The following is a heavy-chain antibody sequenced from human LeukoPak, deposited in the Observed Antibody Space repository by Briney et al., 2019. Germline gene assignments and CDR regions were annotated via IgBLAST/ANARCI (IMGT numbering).Heavy chain of an antibody. CDR3: APDICSSAARGGGYMDV. CDR2: FSTSSGTI. CDR1: GFTFSSYS. V-gene: IGHV3-48*01. J-gene: IGHJ6*03. D-gene: IGHD2-8*01. Sequence: GGSLRLSCAASGFTFSSYSMNWVRQGPGKGLEWISYFSTSSGTISYADSVKGRFTISRDDAKNSLYLQMNSLRAEDMALYYCAPDICSSAARGGGYMDVWGKGTTVTVSS.